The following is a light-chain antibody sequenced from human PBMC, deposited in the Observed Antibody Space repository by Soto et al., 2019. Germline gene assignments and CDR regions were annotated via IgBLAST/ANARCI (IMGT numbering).Light chain of an antibody. CDR1: QSVGSNY. J-gene: IGKJ1*01. V-gene: IGKV3-20*01. CDR2: GAS. CDR3: HQYNYSPWT. Sequence: EIVLTQSPGTLSLSPGERATLSCRASQSVGSNYLAWYQQKPGQAPRLLIYGASSRATGIPDRFSGGGSGTDFTLTISRLEPEDFAFYYCHQYNYSPWTFX.